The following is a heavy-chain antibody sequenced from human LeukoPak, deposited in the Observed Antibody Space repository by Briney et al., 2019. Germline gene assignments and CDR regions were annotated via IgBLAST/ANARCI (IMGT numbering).Heavy chain of an antibody. V-gene: IGHV3-23*01. CDR2: ISGRTDGP. D-gene: IGHD4-23*01. J-gene: IGHJ4*02. CDR1: GFSFSSYS. CDR3: AKDPLGYGGHYFDN. Sequence: GGSLRLSCAASGFSFSSYSMNWVRQAPGKGLEWVSTISGRTDGPYYADSVKGRFTTSRDNSKNTMYLQINNVRAEDTAVYYCAKDPLGYGGHYFDNWGQGTRVTVSS.